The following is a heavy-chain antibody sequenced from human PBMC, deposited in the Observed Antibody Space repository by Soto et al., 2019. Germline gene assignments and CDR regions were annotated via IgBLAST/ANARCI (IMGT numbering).Heavy chain of an antibody. V-gene: IGHV3-13*04. J-gene: IGHJ4*02. CDR3: XXXXAHIF. CDR2: IASAGDT. CDR1: GFTFSNYD. Sequence: EVQLVESGGGLVQPGGSLRLSCVVSGFTFSNYDMHWVRQATGKGLEWVSAIASAGDTYYADSVKGRFTISRENAGDSXXXXXXXXXXXXXXXXXXXXXXAHIFWGQGTLVTVSS.